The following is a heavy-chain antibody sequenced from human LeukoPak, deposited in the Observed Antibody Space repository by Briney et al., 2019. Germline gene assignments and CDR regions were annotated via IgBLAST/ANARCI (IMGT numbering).Heavy chain of an antibody. CDR3: TRHGNGLGTA. J-gene: IGHJ5*02. D-gene: IGHD1-26*01. CDR2: IRSKANSYAT. V-gene: IGHV3-73*01. CDR1: GFTFSGSA. Sequence: GGSLRLFCAASGFTFSGSAMHWVRQASGKGLEWVGRIRSKANSYATAYAASVKGRFTISRDDSKNTAYLQMNSLKTEDTAVYYCTRHGNGLGTAWGQGTLVTVSS.